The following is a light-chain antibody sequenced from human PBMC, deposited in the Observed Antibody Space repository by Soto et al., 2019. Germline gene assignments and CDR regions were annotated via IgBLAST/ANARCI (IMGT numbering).Light chain of an antibody. V-gene: IGKV3-11*01. J-gene: IGKJ5*01. CDR1: QSFDSY. CDR2: GAS. CDR3: QQRGSWSFT. Sequence: EIVLTQSPASLSLSPGERATLSCRASQSFDSYLVWYQQKPGQAPRLLIFGASDRATGIPARFSGSGSGTDFTLTINSLEPDDFAVYYCQQRGSWSFTFGQGTRLEIK.